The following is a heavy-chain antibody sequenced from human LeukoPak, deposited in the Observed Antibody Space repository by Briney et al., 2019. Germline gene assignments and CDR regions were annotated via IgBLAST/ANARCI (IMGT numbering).Heavy chain of an antibody. Sequence: GGSLRLSCAASGFTVSSNYMTWVRQAPGKGLEWVSAISGSGGRTSYADSVKGRFTISRDNSKNTLYLQMNSLRAEDTGVYYCAKSIVGAIAFDYWGQGTLVTVSS. D-gene: IGHD1-26*01. J-gene: IGHJ4*02. V-gene: IGHV3-23*01. CDR1: GFTVSSNY. CDR2: ISGSGGRT. CDR3: AKSIVGAIAFDY.